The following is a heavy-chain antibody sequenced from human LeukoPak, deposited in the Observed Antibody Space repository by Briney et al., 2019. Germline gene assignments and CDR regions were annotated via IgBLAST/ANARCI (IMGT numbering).Heavy chain of an antibody. CDR1: GFTFSSYA. Sequence: GGSLRLSCAASGFTFSSYAMHWVRQAPGKGLEGLAVISYDGSNKYYADSVKGRFTISRDNSKNTLYLQMNSLRAEDTAVYYCARDAPGPYDILTGYFPYWGQGTLVTVSS. V-gene: IGHV3-30*01. CDR3: ARDAPGPYDILTGYFPY. D-gene: IGHD3-9*01. CDR2: ISYDGSNK. J-gene: IGHJ4*02.